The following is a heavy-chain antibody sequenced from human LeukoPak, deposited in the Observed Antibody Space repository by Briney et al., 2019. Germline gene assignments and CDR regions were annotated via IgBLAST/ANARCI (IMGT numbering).Heavy chain of an antibody. J-gene: IGHJ4*02. CDR1: GFTFSSYA. Sequence: PGGSLRLSCAASGFTFSSYAMHWVRQAPGKGLEWVAVISYDGSNKYYADSVKGRFTISRDNSKDALYLQMNSLRAEDTAVYYCARDPNYWGQGTLVTVSS. V-gene: IGHV3-30-3*01. CDR2: ISYDGSNK. CDR3: ARDPNY.